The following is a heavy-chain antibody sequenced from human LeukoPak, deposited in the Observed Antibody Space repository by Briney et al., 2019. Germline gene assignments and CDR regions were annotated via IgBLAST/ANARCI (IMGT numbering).Heavy chain of an antibody. CDR2: INPTGSST. V-gene: IGHV1-46*01. J-gene: IGHJ4*02. CDR3: AREESGGYFDY. D-gene: IGHD2-8*02. Sequence: ASVKVSCKASGYTFTNYYVHWVRQAPGQGLEWMGLINPTGSSTNYAQKFRGRVTMTRDTSATTVYMELSSLRSEDTAVYYCAREESGGYFDYWGQGTLATVSS. CDR1: GYTFTNYY.